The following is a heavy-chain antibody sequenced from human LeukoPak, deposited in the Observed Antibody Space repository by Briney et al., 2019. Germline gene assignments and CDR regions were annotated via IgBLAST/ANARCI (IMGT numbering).Heavy chain of an antibody. CDR1: GYTFTSYD. D-gene: IGHD4-17*01. CDR3: ARDKAYGDYRFDY. Sequence: ASVKVSCKASGYTFTSYDINWVRQATGQGLEWMGWISAYNGNTNYAQNLQDRVTLTTDTSTSTAYMELRSLRSDDTAVYYCARDKAYGDYRFDYWGQGTLVTVSS. V-gene: IGHV1-18*01. J-gene: IGHJ4*02. CDR2: ISAYNGNT.